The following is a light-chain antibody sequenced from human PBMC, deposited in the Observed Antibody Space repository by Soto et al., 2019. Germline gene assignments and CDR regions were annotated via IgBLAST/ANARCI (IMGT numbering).Light chain of an antibody. J-gene: IGLJ1*01. CDR1: SGDVGGYNY. Sequence: QSVLTQPRSVSGSPGQSVAISCSGTSGDVGGYNYVSWYQQHPGKAPKLILYDVNRRPSGVPDRFSGSKSGNTASLTISGLQSEDEADYYCSSYADIYTYVFGTGTKV. CDR2: DVN. V-gene: IGLV2-11*01. CDR3: SSYADIYTYV.